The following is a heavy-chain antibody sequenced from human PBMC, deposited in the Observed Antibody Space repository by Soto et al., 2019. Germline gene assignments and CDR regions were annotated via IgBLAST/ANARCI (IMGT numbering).Heavy chain of an antibody. CDR1: GFTFDDYA. J-gene: IGHJ6*02. CDR2: ISWNSGSI. D-gene: IGHD3-10*01. CDR3: AKDSGCVRCLYYYYYYGMDV. V-gene: IGHV3-9*01. Sequence: PGGSLRLSCAASGFTFDDYAMHWVRQAPGKGLEWVSGISWNSGSIGYADSVKGRFTISRDNAKNSLYLQMNSLRAEDTALYYCAKDSGCVRCLYYYYYYGMDVWGQGTTVTVSS.